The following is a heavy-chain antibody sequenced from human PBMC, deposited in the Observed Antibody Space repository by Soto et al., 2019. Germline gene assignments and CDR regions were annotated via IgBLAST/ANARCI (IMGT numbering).Heavy chain of an antibody. CDR2: INYRGST. Sequence: QVQLQESGPGLVKPSQTLSLTCTVSGGSINSGDYYWSWIRQPPGKGLEWIGYINYRGSTYYNPSLXXRXTXXIDTSKSQFSLRLSSVTAADTAVYYCARVVSWVDPWGQGTLVTVSS. V-gene: IGHV4-30-4*01. CDR1: GGSINSGDYY. J-gene: IGHJ5*02. CDR3: ARVVSWVDP. D-gene: IGHD2-21*01.